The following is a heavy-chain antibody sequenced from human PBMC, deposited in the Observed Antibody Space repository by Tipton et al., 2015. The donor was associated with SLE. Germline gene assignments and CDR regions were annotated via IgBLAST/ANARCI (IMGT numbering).Heavy chain of an antibody. J-gene: IGHJ3*02. CDR2: IIPIFGTA. D-gene: IGHD1-7*01. CDR1: GGTFRSYG. CDR3: ARDRAPAGTARRSDAFDI. V-gene: IGHV1-69*05. Sequence: QLVQSGAEVKKPGSSVKVSCKASGGTFRSYGISWVRQAPGRGLEWMGGIIPIFGTANYAQKFQGRVTITTDEATSTVYMELSSLSSEDTAVYYCARDRAPAGTARRSDAFDIWGQGTMVTVSS.